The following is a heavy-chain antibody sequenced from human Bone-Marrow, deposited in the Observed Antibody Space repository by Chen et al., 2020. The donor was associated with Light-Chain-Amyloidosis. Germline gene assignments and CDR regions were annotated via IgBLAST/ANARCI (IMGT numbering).Heavy chain of an antibody. Sequence: EVQLLESGGGLVQPGGSLRLSCAASGFTFSSYAMSWVRQAPGKGLEWVSASRGSGGSTYYADSVKGRFTISRDNSKNTLYLQMNSLRAEDTAVYYCAKDRGYYDSSGYPATYFDYWGQGTLVTVSS. V-gene: IGHV3-23*01. CDR2: SRGSGGST. CDR3: AKDRGYYDSSGYPATYFDY. D-gene: IGHD3-22*01. CDR1: GFTFSSYA. J-gene: IGHJ4*02.